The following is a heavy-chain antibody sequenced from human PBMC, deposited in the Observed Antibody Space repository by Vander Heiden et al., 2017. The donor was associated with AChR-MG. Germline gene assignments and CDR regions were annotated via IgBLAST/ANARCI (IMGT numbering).Heavy chain of an antibody. CDR3: AGYRSSTSCYVS. Sequence: QLQLVQSGAEVTKPGDSVKVSCKASGYTFTSYDINWVRQATGQGLEWMGWMNPNSGNTGYAQKFQGRVTMTRNTSISTAYMELSSVRPEDTAVYYCAGYRSSTSCYVSWGQGTLVTVSS. CDR2: MNPNSGNT. V-gene: IGHV1-8*01. CDR1: GYTFTSYD. D-gene: IGHD2-2*01. J-gene: IGHJ5*02.